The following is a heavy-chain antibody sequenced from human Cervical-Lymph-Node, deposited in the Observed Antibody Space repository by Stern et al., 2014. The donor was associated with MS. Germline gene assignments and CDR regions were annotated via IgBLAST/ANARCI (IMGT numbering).Heavy chain of an antibody. D-gene: IGHD1-1*01. CDR3: ARQRTTGHMDFDY. CDR1: GYTFTTYY. CDR2: INTSDGET. J-gene: IGHJ4*02. Sequence: VQLVQSGAEVKKPGASVNVSCVTSGYTFTTYYVHWVRQAPGQGLEWMGIINTSDGETSPTRRFQDSVTMTRDTSASTVFLKLSSLKSEDTAVYYCARQRTTGHMDFDYWGQGTLVTVSS. V-gene: IGHV1-46*01.